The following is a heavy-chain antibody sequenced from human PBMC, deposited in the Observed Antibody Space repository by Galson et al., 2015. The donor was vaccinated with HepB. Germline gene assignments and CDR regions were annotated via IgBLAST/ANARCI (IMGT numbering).Heavy chain of an antibody. CDR3: ARDLRGYYPN. Sequence: SLRLSCAASGFTVSSNYMSWVRQAPGKGLEWVSVIYSGGSTFYADSVKGRFNISRDNSRDTLYLQMNSLRAEDTAVYYCARDLRGYYPNWGQGTLVTVSS. J-gene: IGHJ4*02. CDR2: IYSGGST. V-gene: IGHV3-66*01. D-gene: IGHD3-3*01. CDR1: GFTVSSNY.